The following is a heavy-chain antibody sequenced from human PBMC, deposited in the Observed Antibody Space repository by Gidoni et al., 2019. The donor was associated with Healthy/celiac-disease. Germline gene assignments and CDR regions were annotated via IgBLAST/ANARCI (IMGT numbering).Heavy chain of an antibody. Sequence: QVQLVQSGAEVKKPGASVKVSCKASGYTFTSYYMHWVRQAPGQGLEWMGIINPSGGSTSYAQKFQGRVTMTRDTSTSTVYMELSSLRSEDTAVYYCARGTYYYGSGHIGAGGGMDVWGQGTTVTVSS. D-gene: IGHD3-10*01. V-gene: IGHV1-46*01. J-gene: IGHJ6*02. CDR1: GYTFTSYY. CDR3: ARGTYYYGSGHIGAGGGMDV. CDR2: INPSGGST.